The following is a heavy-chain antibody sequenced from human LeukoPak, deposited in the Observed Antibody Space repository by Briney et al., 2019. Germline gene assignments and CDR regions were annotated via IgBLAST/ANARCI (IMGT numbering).Heavy chain of an antibody. CDR3: VRSSTYHLFDD. J-gene: IGHJ4*02. Sequence: PSETLSLTCTVSGGSISSYYFSWIRQPPGKGLEWIGYMYYSGSTNYNPSLKSRVTISVDMSKNQFSLKLSSVTAADTAVYYCVRSSTYHLFDDWGQGTLVTVSS. CDR2: MYYSGST. D-gene: IGHD2-15*01. V-gene: IGHV4-59*08. CDR1: GGSISSYY.